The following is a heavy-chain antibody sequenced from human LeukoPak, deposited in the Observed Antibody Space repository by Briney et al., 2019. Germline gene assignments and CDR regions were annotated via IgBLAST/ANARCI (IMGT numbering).Heavy chain of an antibody. J-gene: IGHJ4*02. CDR1: GGSFSGYY. Sequence: PSETLSLTCAVYGGSFSGYYWSWIRQPPGKGLEWIGEINHRGSTNYNPSLKSRVTISVDASRNQFSLKLTSVTAADTAVFYCARGVDSSGDYWGQGTLVTVSS. D-gene: IGHD6-25*01. V-gene: IGHV4-34*01. CDR2: INHRGST. CDR3: ARGVDSSGDY.